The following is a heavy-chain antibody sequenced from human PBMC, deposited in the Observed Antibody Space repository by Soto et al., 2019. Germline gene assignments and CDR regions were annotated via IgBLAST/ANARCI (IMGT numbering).Heavy chain of an antibody. CDR2: IDLDIGDT. D-gene: IGHD2-21*02. CDR1: GHTFTGHH. CDR3: ALEPTGTAGFDY. V-gene: IGHV1-2*02. J-gene: IGHJ4*02. Sequence: ASVKVSCKASGHTFTGHHMHWVREAPGQGLELMGLIDLDIGDTKYAQKFQGRVTSTSDTSITTAYMELRGLRSDDTAVYYCALEPTGTAGFDYWGQGTLVTVYS.